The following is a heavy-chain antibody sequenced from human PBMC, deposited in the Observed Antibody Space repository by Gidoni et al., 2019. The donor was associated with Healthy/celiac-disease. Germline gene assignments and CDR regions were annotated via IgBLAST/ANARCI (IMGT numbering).Heavy chain of an antibody. D-gene: IGHD3-3*01. Sequence: EVQLVESGGGLVKPGGSLRLSCAASGFTFRSYSMNWVRQAPGKGLEWVSSISSSSSYIYYADSVKGRFTISRDNAKNSLYLQMNSLRAEDTAVYYCASIEGVTIFEGPADYWGQGTLVTVSS. CDR1: GFTFRSYS. CDR3: ASIEGVTIFEGPADY. J-gene: IGHJ4*02. V-gene: IGHV3-21*01. CDR2: ISSSSSYI.